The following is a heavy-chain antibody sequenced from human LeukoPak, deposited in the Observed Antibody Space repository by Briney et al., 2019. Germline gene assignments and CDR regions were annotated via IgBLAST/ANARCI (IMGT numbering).Heavy chain of an antibody. D-gene: IGHD6-13*01. CDR1: GFTFDDYA. Sequence: GGSLRLSCAASGFTFDDYAMRWVRQAPGEGREWVSGISWNSGSIGYADSVKGRFTISRQNAKNSLYLQMNSLRAEDTALYYCAKDMLAAAGYYYFHYWGEGTLVTVSS. V-gene: IGHV3-9*01. CDR3: AKDMLAAAGYYYFHY. J-gene: IGHJ4*02. CDR2: ISWNSGSI.